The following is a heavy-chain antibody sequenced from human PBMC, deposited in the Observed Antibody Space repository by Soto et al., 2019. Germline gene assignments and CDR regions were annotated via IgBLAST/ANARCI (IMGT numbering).Heavy chain of an antibody. CDR3: SRDGDYYGLDV. D-gene: IGHD3-3*01. CDR2: TTSPAYGGTT. V-gene: IGHV3-49*04. CDR1: GFTSGDYG. Sequence: PGGTLRLSCSFSGFTSGDYGLTWVRQAPGKGLEWVGFTTSPAYGGTTEYAASVKGRFLISRYDAKSVAYLQRNSLQTEDTARYYWSRDGDYYGLDVWGRGTTVTVS. J-gene: IGHJ6*02.